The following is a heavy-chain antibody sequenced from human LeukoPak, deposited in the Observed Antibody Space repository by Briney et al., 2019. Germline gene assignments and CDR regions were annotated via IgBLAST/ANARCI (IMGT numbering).Heavy chain of an antibody. V-gene: IGHV3-30*18. J-gene: IGHJ5*02. CDR2: ISYDGSNK. Sequence: GGSLRLSCAASGIIFSNYAMHWVRQAPGKGLEWVAVISYDGSNKYYTDSVKGRFTISRDNSKNTLYLQMNSLRAEDTAVYYCAKDFDCSGGRCILDWFDPWGQGTLVTVSS. D-gene: IGHD2-15*01. CDR1: GIIFSNYA. CDR3: AKDFDCSGGRCILDWFDP.